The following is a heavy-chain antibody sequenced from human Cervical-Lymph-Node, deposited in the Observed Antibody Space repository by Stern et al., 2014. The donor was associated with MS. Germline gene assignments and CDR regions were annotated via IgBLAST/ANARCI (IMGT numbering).Heavy chain of an antibody. J-gene: IGHJ6*02. CDR1: GATLSDYA. Sequence: VQLVESGSEVKKPGSSLTVSCKISGATLSDYAISWVRQGPGQGLEWMGGFIPLFGTTFYAQKYQGRVTITANESTSTVYMDLSSLRYEDTAVYYCARDNDDNGMDVWGQGTTISVSS. CDR2: FIPLFGTT. CDR3: ARDNDDNGMDV. D-gene: IGHD1-1*01. V-gene: IGHV1-69*01.